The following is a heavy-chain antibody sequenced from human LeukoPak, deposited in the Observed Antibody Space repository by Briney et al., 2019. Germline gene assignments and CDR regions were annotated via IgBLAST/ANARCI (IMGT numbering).Heavy chain of an antibody. CDR3: ARETTYLDY. D-gene: IGHD1-7*01. V-gene: IGHV4-31*02. J-gene: IGHJ4*02. Sequence: SGGSIXXGGYYWSWXRQHPGKGLEWVGYIYYSGSTYYNPSLKSRVTISVDTSKNQFSLKLSSVTAADTAVYYCARETTYLDYWGQGTLVTVSS. CDR1: GGSIXXGGYY. CDR2: IYYSGST.